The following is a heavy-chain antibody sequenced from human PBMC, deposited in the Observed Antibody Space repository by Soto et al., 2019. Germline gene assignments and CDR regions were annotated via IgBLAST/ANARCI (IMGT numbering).Heavy chain of an antibody. D-gene: IGHD3-22*01. V-gene: IGHV4-34*01. CDR1: GGSFSGYY. J-gene: IGHJ4*02. CDR2: INHSGST. CDR3: ASTHASYYYDSSGYYPTPHPRY. Sequence: SETLSLTCAVYGGSFSGYYWSWIRQPPGKGLEWIGEINHSGSTNYNPSLKSRVTISVDTSKNQFSLKLSSVTAADTAVYYCASTHASYYYDSSGYYPTPHPRYWGQGTLVTVSS.